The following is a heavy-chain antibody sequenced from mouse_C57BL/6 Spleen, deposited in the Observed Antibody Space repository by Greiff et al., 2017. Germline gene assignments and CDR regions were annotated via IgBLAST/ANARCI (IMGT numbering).Heavy chain of an antibody. CDR3: TRGSNYAMDD. Sequence: EVHLVESGAGLVKPGGSLKLSCAASGFTFSSYAMSWFSQTPEKRLEWVAYISSGGDYIYYADTVKVRFTISRDNARNTLYLQQSSQKSEDTGMYYCTRGSNYAMDDWGQGTSVTVSS. V-gene: IGHV5-9-1*02. CDR2: ISSGGDYI. CDR1: GFTFSSYA. D-gene: IGHD5-1*01. J-gene: IGHJ4*01.